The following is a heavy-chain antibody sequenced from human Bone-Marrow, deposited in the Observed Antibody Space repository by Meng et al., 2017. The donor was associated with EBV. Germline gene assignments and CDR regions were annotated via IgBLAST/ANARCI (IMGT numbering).Heavy chain of an antibody. Sequence: QLQQWGAGLLKPSETLSLTCAVYGGSFSGYYWSWIRQPPGKGLEWVGEIHHGGSTNYNPSLKSRVTISLDKSKNQFSLRLTSVTAADTAVYYCSIIIYGSGLNSWFDPWGQGTLVTVSS. V-gene: IGHV4-34*01. J-gene: IGHJ5*02. CDR3: SIIIYGSGLNSWFDP. CDR1: GGSFSGYY. D-gene: IGHD3-10*01. CDR2: IHHGGST.